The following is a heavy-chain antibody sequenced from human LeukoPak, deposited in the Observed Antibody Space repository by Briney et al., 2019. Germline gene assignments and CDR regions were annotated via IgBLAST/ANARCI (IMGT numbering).Heavy chain of an antibody. J-gene: IGHJ6*02. CDR3: ARGLREDFWSGYYVHYYYYGMDV. CDR2: SYSGGST. D-gene: IGHD3-3*01. Sequence: GGSLRLSCAASGFTVSSNYMSWGRQAPGKGLEWVSVSYSGGSTYYADSVKGRFTISRDNSKNTLYLHMNSLRAEDTAVYYCARGLREDFWSGYYVHYYYYGMDVWGQGTTVTVSS. V-gene: IGHV3-53*01. CDR1: GFTVSSNY.